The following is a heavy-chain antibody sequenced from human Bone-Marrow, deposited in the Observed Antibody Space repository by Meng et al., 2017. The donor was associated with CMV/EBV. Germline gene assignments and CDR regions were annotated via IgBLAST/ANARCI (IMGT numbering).Heavy chain of an antibody. D-gene: IGHD2-2*02. V-gene: IGHV3-30*02. Sequence: GGSLRLSCVASGFTFSSHGMHWVRQAPGKGLEWVAFIPYDGGNQYYADSVKGRFTISRDNSKNTLFGQMNSLRAEDTAVYFCAKDLSGYCSSTSCYSRAFDVWGQGTMVTVSS. CDR2: IPYDGGNQ. CDR3: AKDLSGYCSSTSCYSRAFDV. J-gene: IGHJ3*01. CDR1: GFTFSSHG.